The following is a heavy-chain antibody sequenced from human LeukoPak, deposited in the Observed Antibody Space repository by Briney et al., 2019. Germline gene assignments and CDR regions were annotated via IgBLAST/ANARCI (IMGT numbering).Heavy chain of an antibody. CDR3: AREPYCGGDCYSGFDY. V-gene: IGHV1-69*04. CDR1: GYTFTSYD. CDR2: IIPILGIA. D-gene: IGHD2-21*01. Sequence: SVKVSCKASGYTFTSYDINWVRQATGQGLEWMGRIIPILGIANYAQKFQGRVTITADKSTSTAYMELSSLRSEDTAVYYCAREPYCGGDCYSGFDYWGQGTLVTVSS. J-gene: IGHJ4*02.